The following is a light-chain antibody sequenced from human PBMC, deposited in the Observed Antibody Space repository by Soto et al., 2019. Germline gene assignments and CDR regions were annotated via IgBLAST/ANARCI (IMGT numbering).Light chain of an antibody. CDR2: EVT. J-gene: IGLJ3*02. CDR3: SSYAASNNFYFV. V-gene: IGLV2-8*01. CDR1: SSDVGGYNY. Sequence: QSALTQPPSASGSPGQSVTISCTGTSSDVGGYNYVSWYQQYPGRAPKLIIYEVTKRASGVPDRFSGSKSGNTASLTVSGLQAEDEADYYCSSYAASNNFYFVFGGGTKLTVL.